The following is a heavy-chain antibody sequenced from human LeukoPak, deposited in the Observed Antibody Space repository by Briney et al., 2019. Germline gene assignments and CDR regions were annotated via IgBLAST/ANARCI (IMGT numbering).Heavy chain of an antibody. V-gene: IGHV3-30*04. CDR2: ISYDGTNK. J-gene: IGHJ5*02. CDR3: ARAGSSSWYSWIDP. CDR1: GFTFSTYP. D-gene: IGHD6-13*01. Sequence: PGGSLRLSCAASGFTFSTYPIHWVRQAPGKGLEWVAAISYDGTNKYYADSVKGRFTISRDNSKNTLYLQMNSLRPDDTAVFYCARAGSSSWYSWIDPWGQGTLVTVSS.